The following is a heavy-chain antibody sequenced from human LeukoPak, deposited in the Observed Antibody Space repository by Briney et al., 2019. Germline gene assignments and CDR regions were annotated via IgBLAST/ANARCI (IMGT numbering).Heavy chain of an antibody. D-gene: IGHD3-10*01. CDR1: GFTFSTYA. V-gene: IGHV3-23*01. Sequence: GGSLRLSCAASGFTFSTYAMNWVRQAPGKGLEWVSTISGSGDNTYYADSVKGRFTISRDNSKNTLYLQVNSLRAEDTAVYYCAKDIGVRGVIIHYYYYYYMDVWGKGTTVTVSS. CDR2: ISGSGDNT. CDR3: AKDIGVRGVIIHYYYYYYMDV. J-gene: IGHJ6*03.